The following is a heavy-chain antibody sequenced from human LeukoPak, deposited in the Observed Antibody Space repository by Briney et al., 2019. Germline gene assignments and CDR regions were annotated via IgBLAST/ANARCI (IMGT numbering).Heavy chain of an antibody. J-gene: IGHJ4*02. CDR1: GFTFSSYA. CDR2: ISGSGGST. Sequence: GGSLRLSCAASGFTFSSYAMSWVRQAPGKGLEWVSAISGSGGSTYYADSVRGRFTISRDNSKNTLYLQMNSLRAEDTAVYYCAKDTRLGSSWLYFDYWGQGTLVTVSS. V-gene: IGHV3-23*01. CDR3: AKDTRLGSSWLYFDY. D-gene: IGHD6-13*01.